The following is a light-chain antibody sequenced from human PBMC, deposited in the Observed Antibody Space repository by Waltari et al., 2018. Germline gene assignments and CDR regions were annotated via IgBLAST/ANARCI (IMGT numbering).Light chain of an antibody. V-gene: IGLV1-47*01. CDR2: RNN. CDR3: AAWDDTLSGQV. J-gene: IGLJ2*01. CDR1: SSNIGSNY. Sequence: QSVLTQPPSASGTPGQRVTISCSGSSSNIGSNYVYWYQQLPGTATKLLIYRNNQRHSGVPTPCSGPKSGTSAAPGMRGRRSEGESVYDCAAWDDTLSGQVVGGGTKLTV.